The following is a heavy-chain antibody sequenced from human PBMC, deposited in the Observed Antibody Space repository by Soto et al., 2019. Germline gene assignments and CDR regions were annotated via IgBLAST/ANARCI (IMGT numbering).Heavy chain of an antibody. CDR2: IYYGGST. J-gene: IGHJ4*02. D-gene: IGHD3-16*01. CDR1: GGSISSNY. CDR3: ARLWGNGFDY. V-gene: IGHV4-59*08. Sequence: QVQLQESGPGLVKSSETLSLTCTVSGGSISSNYWSWIRQPPGKGLEWIGYIYYGGSTSYNPSLKTRMFTSVATSKNQFSRKLGSVTAADTAVYYRARLWGNGFDYWGQGTLVTVSS.